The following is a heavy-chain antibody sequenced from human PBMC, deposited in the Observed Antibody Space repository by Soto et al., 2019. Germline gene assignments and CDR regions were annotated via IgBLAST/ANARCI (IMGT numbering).Heavy chain of an antibody. CDR2: ISSSGSTI. J-gene: IGHJ4*02. Sequence: GGSLRLSCAASGFTFSSYEMNWVRQAPGKGLEWVSYISSSGSTIYYADSVKGRFTISRDNAKNSLYLQMNSLRAEDTAVYYCARSRTYYYDSSGYCYFDYWGQGTLVTVSS. D-gene: IGHD3-22*01. V-gene: IGHV3-48*03. CDR3: ARSRTYYYDSSGYCYFDY. CDR1: GFTFSSYE.